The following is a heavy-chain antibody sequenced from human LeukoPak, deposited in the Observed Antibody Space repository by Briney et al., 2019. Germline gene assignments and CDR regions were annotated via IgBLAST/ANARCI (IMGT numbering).Heavy chain of an antibody. V-gene: IGHV1-18*01. D-gene: IGHD1-26*01. CDR1: GYTFTSYG. CDR3: ARRGSRWESLGDFDY. CDR2: ISAYNGNT. Sequence: GASVKVSCKASGYTFTSYGISWVRQAPGQGLEWMGWISAYNGNTNYARKLQGRVTMTTDTSTSTAYMELRSLRSDDTAVYYCARRGSRWESLGDFDYWGQGTLVTVSS. J-gene: IGHJ4*02.